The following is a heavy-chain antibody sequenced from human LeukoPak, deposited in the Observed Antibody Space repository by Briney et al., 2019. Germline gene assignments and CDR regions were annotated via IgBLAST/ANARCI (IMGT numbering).Heavy chain of an antibody. Sequence: ASVKVSCKASGYTFTSYGISWVRQAPRQGLEWMGWISAYNGNTNYAQKLQGRVTMTTDTSTSTAYMELRSLRSDDTAVYYCARDGGQQLVPYSPDYWGQGTLVTVSS. CDR1: GYTFTSYG. CDR2: ISAYNGNT. CDR3: ARDGGQQLVPYSPDY. V-gene: IGHV1-18*01. J-gene: IGHJ4*02. D-gene: IGHD6-13*01.